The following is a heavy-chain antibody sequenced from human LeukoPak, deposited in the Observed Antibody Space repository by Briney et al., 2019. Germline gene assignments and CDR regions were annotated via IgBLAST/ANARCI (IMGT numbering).Heavy chain of an antibody. CDR3: ASSESYRFDY. CDR1: GFTFSSYS. CDR2: ITASGTAM. J-gene: IGHJ4*02. D-gene: IGHD1-26*01. V-gene: IGHV3-48*02. Sequence: GGSLRLSCAASGFTFSSYSMNWVRQAPGKGLEWVSHITASGTAMFYADSVKGRFTISRDNAKNSLYLQMNGLRDEDTAVYYCASSESYRFDYWGQGALVTVSS.